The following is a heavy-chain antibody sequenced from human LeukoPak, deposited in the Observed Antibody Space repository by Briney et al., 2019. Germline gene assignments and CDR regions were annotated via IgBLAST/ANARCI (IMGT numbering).Heavy chain of an antibody. D-gene: IGHD6-19*01. CDR1: GGSFRGYY. CDR3: ARGKQWLAY. CDR2: IYHSGST. J-gene: IGHJ4*02. V-gene: IGHV4-34*01. Sequence: PSETLSLTCAVYGGSFRGYYWSWIRHPPGKRLEWIGEIYHSGSTNYTPSLKSRVTISVDTSKNQFSLKLSSVTAADTAVYYCARGKQWLAYWGQGTLVTVSS.